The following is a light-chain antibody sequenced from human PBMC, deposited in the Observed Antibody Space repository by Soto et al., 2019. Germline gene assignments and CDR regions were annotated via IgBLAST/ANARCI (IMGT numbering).Light chain of an antibody. V-gene: IGLV2-14*01. CDR3: SSYTSSSTLV. CDR2: EVT. J-gene: IGLJ3*02. CDR1: SSDIGVYNY. Sequence: QSALTQPASVSGSLGQSITISCTGSSSDIGVYNYVSWYQQHPGKAHKLMIYEVTNRPSGVSNRFSGSKTGNTASLTISGLQAEDEAEYHCSSYTSSSTLVFGGGTKLTVL.